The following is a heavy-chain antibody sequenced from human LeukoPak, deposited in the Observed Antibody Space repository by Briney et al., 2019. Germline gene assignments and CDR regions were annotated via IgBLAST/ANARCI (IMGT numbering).Heavy chain of an antibody. Sequence: VASVTVSCKASGYTFTGYYMHWVRQAPGQGLEWMGGIIPIFGTANYAQKFQGRVTITADESTSTAYMELSNLRSEDTAVYYCARARRIVAATYIYFDYWGQGTLVTVSS. CDR2: IIPIFGTA. CDR3: ARARRIVAATYIYFDY. J-gene: IGHJ4*02. CDR1: GYTFTGYY. V-gene: IGHV1-69*13. D-gene: IGHD5-12*01.